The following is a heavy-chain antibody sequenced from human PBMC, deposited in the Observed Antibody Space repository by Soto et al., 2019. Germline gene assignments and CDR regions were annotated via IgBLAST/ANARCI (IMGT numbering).Heavy chain of an antibody. J-gene: IGHJ4*02. D-gene: IGHD3-16*01. CDR2: ISATGGGT. Sequence: QPGGSLRLSCAASGFTFSSYAMSWVRQAPGKGLEWVSLISATGGGTYYADSVKGRFTISRDNSHNTLYLQVHSLTAEDTAVYYCAKDRRAGGNSALYFDFWGQGAQVTVSS. CDR3: AKDRRAGGNSALYFDF. V-gene: IGHV3-23*01. CDR1: GFTFSSYA.